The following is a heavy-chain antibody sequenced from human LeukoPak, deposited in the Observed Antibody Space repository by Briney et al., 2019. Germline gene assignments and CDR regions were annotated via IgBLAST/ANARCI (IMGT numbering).Heavy chain of an antibody. Sequence: GGSLRLSCAASGFTFSSYSMNWVRQAPGKRLEWVSSISSSSSYIYYADSVKGRFTISRDNSKNTLYLQMNSLRAEDTAEYYCARSAVGTSCCTAVDYWGQGTLVTVSS. V-gene: IGHV3-21*04. CDR3: ARSAVGTSCCTAVDY. J-gene: IGHJ4*02. CDR2: ISSSSSYI. D-gene: IGHD1-26*01. CDR1: GFTFSSYS.